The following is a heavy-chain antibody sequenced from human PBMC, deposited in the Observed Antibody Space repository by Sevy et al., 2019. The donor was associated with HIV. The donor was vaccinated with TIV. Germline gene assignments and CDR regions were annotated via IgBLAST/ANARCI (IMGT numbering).Heavy chain of an antibody. CDR1: GFTFNNAW. CDR2: IKSKIDGETT. D-gene: IGHD3-22*01. Sequence: GGSLRLSCAVSGFTFNNAWMNWVRQAPGTGLQWVGLIKSKIDGETTDYAAPVKARFTISRDDSKNTLFLQMNSLKIEDTAVYYCATAPGYYDSAPFDYWGPGTPVTVSS. CDR3: ATAPGYYDSAPFDY. J-gene: IGHJ4*02. V-gene: IGHV3-15*01.